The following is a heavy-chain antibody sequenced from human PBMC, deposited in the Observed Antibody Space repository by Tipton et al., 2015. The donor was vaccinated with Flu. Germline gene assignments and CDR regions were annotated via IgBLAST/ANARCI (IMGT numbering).Heavy chain of an antibody. Sequence: SLRLSCVASGFSLSNYDMHWVRRATGEGLEWVSAVGTAGETYYPGSVKGRFTVSRDIGKNSVYLQINGLRAGDTAVYYCARGDLSGNFVDSGMDVWGPGTAVPVSS. CDR2: VGTAGET. V-gene: IGHV3-13*01. CDR3: ARGDLSGNFVDSGMDV. D-gene: IGHD1-7*01. J-gene: IGHJ6*02. CDR1: GFSLSNYD.